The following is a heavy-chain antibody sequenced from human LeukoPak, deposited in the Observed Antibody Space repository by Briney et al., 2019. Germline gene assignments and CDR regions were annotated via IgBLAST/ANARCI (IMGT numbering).Heavy chain of an antibody. CDR3: AKSYDILTGYYPFDP. V-gene: IGHV3-30*02. Sequence: PGGSLRLSCAASGFTFSSYGMHWVRQAPGKGLEWVAFIRYDGSNKYYADSVKGRFTISRDNSKNTLYLQMNSLRAEDTAVYYCAKSYDILTGYYPFDPWGQGTLVTVSS. J-gene: IGHJ5*02. CDR1: GFTFSSYG. D-gene: IGHD3-9*01. CDR2: IRYDGSNK.